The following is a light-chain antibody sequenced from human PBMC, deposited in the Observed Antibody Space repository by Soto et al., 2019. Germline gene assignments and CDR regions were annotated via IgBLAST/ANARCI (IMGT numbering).Light chain of an antibody. V-gene: IGKV1-39*01. CDR3: QQTYRSPFT. Sequence: DIQMTQSPSSLSASVGDNVTMSCRASQNILTYLNWYQQNPGRAPKLLIFGASILQDGVPSRFSGIGSVTEFTLTITSLRPEDFATYFCQQTYRSPFTFGPGTKVDVK. J-gene: IGKJ3*01. CDR1: QNILTY. CDR2: GAS.